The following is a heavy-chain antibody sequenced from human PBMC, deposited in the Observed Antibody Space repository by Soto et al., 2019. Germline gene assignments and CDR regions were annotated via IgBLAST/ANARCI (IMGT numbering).Heavy chain of an antibody. CDR1: GFTFSSYS. CDR2: ISSSSSYI. Sequence: GGSLRLSCAASGFTFSSYSMNWVRQAPGKGLEWVSSISSSSSYIYYADSVKGRFTISRDSAKNSLYLQMNSLRAEDTAVYYCARDRSAPARNWFDPWGQGTLVTVSS. CDR3: ARDRSAPARNWFDP. V-gene: IGHV3-21*01. J-gene: IGHJ5*02.